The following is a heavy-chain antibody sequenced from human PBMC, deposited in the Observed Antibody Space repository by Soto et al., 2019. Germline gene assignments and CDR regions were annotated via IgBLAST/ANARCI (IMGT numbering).Heavy chain of an antibody. CDR1: GGTFRNYG. J-gene: IGHJ5*02. V-gene: IGHV1-69*01. Sequence: QVQLVQSGAEVKKPGSSVKVSCKASGGTFRNYGINWVRLAPGQGLEWMGGFIPIFGTTDYAQKFQGRVTFTADESKSTGYMELNSLTSEDTAVDYCATERFGSGRGWGDPWGQGTLVTVSS. CDR2: FIPIFGTT. D-gene: IGHD6-19*01. CDR3: ATERFGSGRGWGDP.